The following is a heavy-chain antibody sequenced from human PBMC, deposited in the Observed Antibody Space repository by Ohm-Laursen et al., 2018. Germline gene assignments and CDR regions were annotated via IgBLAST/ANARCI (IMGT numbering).Heavy chain of an antibody. CDR2: ISGSGGST. J-gene: IGHJ5*02. V-gene: IGHV3-23*01. Sequence: SLRLSCAASGFTFSSYAMRWVRQAPGKGLEWVSAISGSGGSTYYADSVKGRFTISRDNSKNTLYLQMNSLRAEDTAVYYCVKDARYCGGDCYFGWFDPWGQGILVTVSS. CDR1: GFTFSSYA. CDR3: VKDARYCGGDCYFGWFDP. D-gene: IGHD2-21*02.